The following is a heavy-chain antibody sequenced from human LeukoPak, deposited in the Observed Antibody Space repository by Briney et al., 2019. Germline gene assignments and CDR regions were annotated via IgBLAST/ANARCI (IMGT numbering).Heavy chain of an antibody. V-gene: IGHV4-59*01. CDR3: ARGGTGDLDY. CDR2: ISYSGRA. Sequence: SETLSLTRTVSGGSLSTYYWTWIRQFPGRGLEWIGYISYSGRATYNRSLKGRVTISRDTMKNQFSLRLTSVTAADTAVYYCARGGTGDLDYWGRGSLVTVSS. J-gene: IGHJ4*02. CDR1: GGSLSTYY. D-gene: IGHD7-27*01.